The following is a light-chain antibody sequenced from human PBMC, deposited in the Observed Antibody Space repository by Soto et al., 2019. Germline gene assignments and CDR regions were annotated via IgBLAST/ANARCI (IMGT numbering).Light chain of an antibody. CDR1: QDISNY. V-gene: IGKV1-33*01. CDR2: DAS. J-gene: IGKJ4*01. CDR3: QQYDNLLST. Sequence: DIQMTQSPSSLSASVGDRVTITCQASQDISNYLNWYQQKPGKAPKLLIYDASNLETGVPSRFSGSGYGTDFTFTISSLQPEDIATYYCQQYDNLLSTFGGATKVAIK.